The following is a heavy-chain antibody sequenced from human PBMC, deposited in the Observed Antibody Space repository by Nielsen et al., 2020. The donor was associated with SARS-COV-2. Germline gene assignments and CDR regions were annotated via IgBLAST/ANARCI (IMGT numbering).Heavy chain of an antibody. V-gene: IGHV4-4*07. CDR2: IFATGST. CDR1: GGPIDSYY. J-gene: IGHJ3*02. Sequence: GSLRLSCTVSGGPIDSYYWSWIRQPAGKGLEWIGRIFATGSTNYNPSLKSRVTISVDTSKNQFSLKVTSVTAADTAVYYCARAPDIVQVPTATPIWGQGTLVTVSS. D-gene: IGHD2-15*01. CDR3: ARAPDIVQVPTATPI.